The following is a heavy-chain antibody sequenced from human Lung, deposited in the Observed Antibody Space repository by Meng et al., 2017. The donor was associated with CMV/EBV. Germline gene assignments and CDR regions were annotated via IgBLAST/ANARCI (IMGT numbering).Heavy chain of an antibody. J-gene: IGHJ6*02. D-gene: IGHD6-19*01. V-gene: IGHV3-69-1*01. CDR2: ISSSYAV. CDR3: ARVLLDVRGWYYQGMDV. CDR1: GFRFSDYY. Sequence: GGSXRLXCAASGFRFSDYYMTWIRQAPGKALEWVSYISSSYAVDYADSLKGRFTISRDNAKNSMYLQMNSLRAEDTAIYYCARVLLDVRGWYYQGMDVWGQGTXVTVSS.